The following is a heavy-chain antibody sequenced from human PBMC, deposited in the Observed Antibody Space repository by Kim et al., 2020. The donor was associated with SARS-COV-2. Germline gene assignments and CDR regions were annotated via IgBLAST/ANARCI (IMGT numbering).Heavy chain of an antibody. D-gene: IGHD2-2*01. CDR2: INPSGGST. CDR3: ACPTRVPYCSSTSCSHLYYYGMDV. J-gene: IGHJ6*02. CDR1: GYTFTSYY. V-gene: IGHV1-46*01. Sequence: SVKVSCKASGYTFTSYYMHWVRQAPGQGLEWMGIINPSGGSTSYAQKFQGRVTMTRDTSTSTVYMELSSLRSEDTAVYYCACPTRVPYCSSTSCSHLYYYGMDVWGQGTTVTVSS.